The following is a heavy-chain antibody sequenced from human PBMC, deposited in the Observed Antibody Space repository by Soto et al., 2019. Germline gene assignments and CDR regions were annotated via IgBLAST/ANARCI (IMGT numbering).Heavy chain of an antibody. V-gene: IGHV2-5*01. CDR2: ISWKDEK. Sequence: SGPTLVNPTQTLTVTCTFSGFSLSTSGAGVGWIRQSPGKAPEWLALISWKDEKRYNPGLKSRLTITKYTSKNQVVLTMTDLDPVDTATYFCAHRYGGNYYRWYFDSWGQGTLVTVSS. CDR1: GFSLSTSGAG. D-gene: IGHD1-26*01. J-gene: IGHJ4*02. CDR3: AHRYGGNYYRWYFDS.